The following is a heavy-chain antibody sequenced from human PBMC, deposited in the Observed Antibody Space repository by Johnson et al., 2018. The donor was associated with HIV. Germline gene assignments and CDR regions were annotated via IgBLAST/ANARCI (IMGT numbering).Heavy chain of an antibody. CDR1: GFTFSDYG. V-gene: IGHV3-30*19. Sequence: VQLVESGGGVVQPGRSRRLSCVASGFTFSDYGMQWVRQAPGKGLECVAVISSDGSNEYYADSVKGRLTLSRDNPKNTLYLQMNSLRAEDTAVYYCAKSIVVVIAGNNDDAFDIWGQGTMVTVSS. CDR3: AKSIVVVIAGNNDDAFDI. D-gene: IGHD2-21*01. J-gene: IGHJ3*02. CDR2: ISSDGSNE.